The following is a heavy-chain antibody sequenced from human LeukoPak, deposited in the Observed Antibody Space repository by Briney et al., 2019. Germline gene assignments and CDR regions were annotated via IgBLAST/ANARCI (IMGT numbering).Heavy chain of an antibody. CDR3: AADVWFGRDFRFDL. Sequence: SVKVSCKASGFTFTSSATQWVRQARGQRLEWIGWIVVGSGNTNYAQKFQERVTITRDMSTSTAYMELSSLRSEDTAVYYCAADVWFGRDFRFDLWGQGTLVTVSS. J-gene: IGHJ5*02. CDR2: IVVGSGNT. CDR1: GFTFTSSA. D-gene: IGHD3-10*01. V-gene: IGHV1-58*02.